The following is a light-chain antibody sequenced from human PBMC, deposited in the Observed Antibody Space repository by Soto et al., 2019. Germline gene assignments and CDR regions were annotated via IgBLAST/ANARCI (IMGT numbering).Light chain of an antibody. J-gene: IGLJ2*01. Sequence: QSVLTQPPSASGTPGQRVSISCSGGSSNLGSNPVNWHLHLPGTAPKLLIYSNNQRPSGVPDRFSGSKSGTSASLAISGLQSEDEADYFCSAWDDSIYGPVFGGGTKLTVL. CDR1: SSNLGSNP. V-gene: IGLV1-44*01. CDR2: SNN. CDR3: SAWDDSIYGPV.